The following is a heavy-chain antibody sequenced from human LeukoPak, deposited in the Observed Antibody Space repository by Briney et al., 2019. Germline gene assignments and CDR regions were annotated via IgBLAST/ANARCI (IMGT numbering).Heavy chain of an antibody. CDR2: INHSGST. Sequence: PSETLSLTCAVYGGSFSGYYWSWIRHPPGKGLEWIGEINHSGSTNYNPSLKSRVTISVDTSKNQFSLKLSSVTAADTAVYYCARVYWGGRGDFDYWGQGTLVTVSS. V-gene: IGHV4-34*01. CDR3: ARVYWGGRGDFDY. CDR1: GGSFSGYY. D-gene: IGHD7-27*01. J-gene: IGHJ4*02.